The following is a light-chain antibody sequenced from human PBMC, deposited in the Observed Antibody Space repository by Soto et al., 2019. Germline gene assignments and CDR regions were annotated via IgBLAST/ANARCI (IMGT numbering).Light chain of an antibody. CDR3: QQANSFPVT. V-gene: IGKV1-12*01. CDR1: QGISSW. CDR2: AES. J-gene: IGKJ1*01. Sequence: DIQMTQSPSSVSASVGDRVTITCRASQGISSWLAWYQQKPGKAPKLLIYAESNLQSGVPARYNGSESGTEFTLTMSSLQPEDFASYYCQQANSFPVTFGQGTKVEIK.